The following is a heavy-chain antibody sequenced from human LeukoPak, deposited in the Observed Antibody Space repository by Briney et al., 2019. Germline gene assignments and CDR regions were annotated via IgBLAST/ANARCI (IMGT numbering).Heavy chain of an antibody. CDR1: GGTFSSYT. V-gene: IGHV1-69*02. CDR3: ARGYYNDSSGVDY. Sequence: GASVKVSCKASGGTFSSYTISWVRQAPGQGLEWMGRIIPILGIANYAQKFQGRVTITADESTSTAYMELSSLRSEDTAVYYCARGYYNDSSGVDYWGQGTLVTVSS. D-gene: IGHD3-22*01. J-gene: IGHJ4*02. CDR2: IIPILGIA.